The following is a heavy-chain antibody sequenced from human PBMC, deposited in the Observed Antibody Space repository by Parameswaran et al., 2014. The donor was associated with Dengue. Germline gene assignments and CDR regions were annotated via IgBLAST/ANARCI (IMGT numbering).Heavy chain of an antibody. J-gene: IGHJ6*02. CDR3: ARQGMDV. CDR2: IYPGDSDT. Sequence: VRQMPGKGLEWMGIIYPGDSDTKYSPSFQGHVTISDDKSISTAYLQWSSLKASDTAIYYCARQGMDVWGQGTTVTVSS. V-gene: IGHV5-51*01.